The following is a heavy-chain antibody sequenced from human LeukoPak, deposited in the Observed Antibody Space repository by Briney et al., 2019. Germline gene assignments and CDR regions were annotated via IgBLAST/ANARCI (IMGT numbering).Heavy chain of an antibody. J-gene: IGHJ4*02. Sequence: SETLSLTCAVYGGSFSGYYWNWIRQPPGKGLEWIGEINHSGSTNYNPSLKSRVTKSVDTSKNQISLKLNSVTAADTAVYYCARYSWELPFDYWGQGTLVTVSS. CDR2: INHSGST. V-gene: IGHV4-34*01. CDR3: ARYSWELPFDY. D-gene: IGHD1-26*01. CDR1: GGSFSGYY.